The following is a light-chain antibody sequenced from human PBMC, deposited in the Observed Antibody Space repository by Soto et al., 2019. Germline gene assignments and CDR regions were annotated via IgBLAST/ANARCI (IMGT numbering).Light chain of an antibody. CDR3: QQYNNWPPET. CDR2: GAY. V-gene: IGKV3-15*01. Sequence: EIVFTQSPSPLPLSPGERATISCRANQSVSSSYLAWYQYKPGQAPRLLVYGAYTRATGIPARFRGSWSGTEFTVTISSLHSEDFAVYTCQQYNNWPPETFGQGTKVDIK. CDR1: QSVSSSY. J-gene: IGKJ1*01.